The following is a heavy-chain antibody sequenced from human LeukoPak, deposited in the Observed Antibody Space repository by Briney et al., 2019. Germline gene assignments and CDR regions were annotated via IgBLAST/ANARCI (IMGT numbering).Heavy chain of an antibody. V-gene: IGHV5-51*01. J-gene: IGHJ4*02. CDR3: ARRRDLYSGSYYPFDY. CDR2: IYTGDSDT. Sequence: GESLKISCKGPGYSFTNYWIGWVRQMPGKGLEWMGIIYTGDSDTRYSPSFQGQVTISADKSISTAYLQWSSLKASDTAMYYCARRRDLYSGSYYPFDYWGQGTLVTVSS. CDR1: GYSFTNYW. D-gene: IGHD1-26*01.